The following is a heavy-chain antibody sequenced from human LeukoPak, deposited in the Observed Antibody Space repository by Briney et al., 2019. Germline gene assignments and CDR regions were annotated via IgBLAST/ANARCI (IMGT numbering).Heavy chain of an antibody. V-gene: IGHV1-2*02. D-gene: IGHD3-9*01. CDR2: INPNSGGT. Sequence: ASVKVSCKASGYTFTGYYMHWVRQAPGQGLEWMGWINPNSGGTNYAQKFQGRVTMTRDTSISTAYMELSRLRSDDTAVYYCARDRPYYDILTGPDYWGQGTLVTVSS. J-gene: IGHJ4*02. CDR3: ARDRPYYDILTGPDY. CDR1: GYTFTGYY.